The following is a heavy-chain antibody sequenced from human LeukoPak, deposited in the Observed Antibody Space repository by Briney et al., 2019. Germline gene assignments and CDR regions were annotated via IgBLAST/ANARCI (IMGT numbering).Heavy chain of an antibody. J-gene: IGHJ4*02. CDR1: GGSISNSNYY. CDR2: IYYSGST. Sequence: SETLSLTCTVSGGSISNSNYYWGWIRQPPGKGLEWIGTIYYSGSTYNHPSLKSRVTVLLDTSRNLFSLNLNSVTAADTAVYYCARATRSVYDAYSFDSWGQGTLVTVSS. V-gene: IGHV4-39*07. D-gene: IGHD5/OR15-5a*01. CDR3: ARATRSVYDAYSFDS.